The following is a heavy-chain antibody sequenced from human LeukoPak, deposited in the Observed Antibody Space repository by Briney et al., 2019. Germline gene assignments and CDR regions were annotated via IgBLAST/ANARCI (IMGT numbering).Heavy chain of an antibody. D-gene: IGHD6-13*01. CDR1: GYTFTGYY. CDR3: ARDQSGYSSH. J-gene: IGHJ4*02. CDR2: INPNSGGT. Sequence: ASVKVSCKASGYTFTGYYMYWVRQAPGQGLEWMGWINPNSGGTNYAQKFQGRVTMTRDTSISTAYMELSRLRSDDTAVYYCARDQSGYSSHWGQGTLVTVSS. V-gene: IGHV1-2*02.